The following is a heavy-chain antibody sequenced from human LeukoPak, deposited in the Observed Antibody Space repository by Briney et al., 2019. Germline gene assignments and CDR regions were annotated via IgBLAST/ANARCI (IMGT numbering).Heavy chain of an antibody. D-gene: IGHD3-3*01. CDR1: GGSISSYY. Sequence: SETLSLTCTVSGGSISSYYWSWIRQPPGKGLEWIGYIYYSGSTNYNPSLKSRVTISVDTSKNQFSLKLSSVTAADPAVYYCARGGYDFWSGYLDAFDIWGQGTMVTVSS. J-gene: IGHJ3*02. CDR3: ARGGYDFWSGYLDAFDI. V-gene: IGHV4-59*01. CDR2: IYYSGST.